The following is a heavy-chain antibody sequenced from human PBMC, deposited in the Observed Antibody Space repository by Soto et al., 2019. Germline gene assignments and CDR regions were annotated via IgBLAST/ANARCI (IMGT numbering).Heavy chain of an antibody. CDR2: ISTTSSYT. Sequence: QVQLVESGGGLVKPGGSLRLSCAASGFTFSDYYMSWIRQAPGRGLEWISYISTTSSYTNYADSVRGRFTISRDNAKNSLYLQMDSLRADDTAVYYCARDQNGWLQENDYWGQGTLVTVSS. J-gene: IGHJ4*02. V-gene: IGHV3-11*05. CDR3: ARDQNGWLQENDY. CDR1: GFTFSDYY. D-gene: IGHD6-19*01.